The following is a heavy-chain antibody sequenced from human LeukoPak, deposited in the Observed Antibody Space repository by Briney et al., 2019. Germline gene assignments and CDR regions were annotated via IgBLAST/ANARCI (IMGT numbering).Heavy chain of an antibody. D-gene: IGHD2-8*02. V-gene: IGHV2-5*02. J-gene: IGHJ4*02. Sequence: GPTLEKPTQTLTLTCTFSGFSLSTSGVGVGWIRQPPGKALEWLALIYWDGDKRASPSLKSRLTITKDTSKNQVVLTMTDMDPVDTATYCCAHRRGSGWWFWGQGTLVTVSS. CDR1: GFSLSTSGVG. CDR2: IYWDGDK. CDR3: AHRRGSGWWF.